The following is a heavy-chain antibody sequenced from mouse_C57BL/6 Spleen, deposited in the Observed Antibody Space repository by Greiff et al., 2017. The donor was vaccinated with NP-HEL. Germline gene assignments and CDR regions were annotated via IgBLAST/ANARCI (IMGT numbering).Heavy chain of an antibody. D-gene: IGHD1-1*01. J-gene: IGHJ3*01. Sequence: EVQLQQSGAELVKPGASVKLSCTASGFNIKDYYMHWVKQRTEQGLEWIGRIDPEDGETKYAPKVQGKATITADTSSNTAYLHLSSLTSEDTAVYYCARSPYYYGRSYLLSYWGQGTLVTVAA. CDR3: ARSPYYYGRSYLLSY. V-gene: IGHV14-2*01. CDR2: IDPEDGET. CDR1: GFNIKDYY.